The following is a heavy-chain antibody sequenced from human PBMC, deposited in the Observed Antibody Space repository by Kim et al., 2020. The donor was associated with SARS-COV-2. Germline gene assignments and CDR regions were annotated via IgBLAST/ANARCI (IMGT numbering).Heavy chain of an antibody. V-gene: IGHV3-30*18. J-gene: IGHJ5*02. CDR1: GFTFSSYG. CDR3: AKDAGRLEVAARSRNWFDP. CDR2: ISYDGSNK. Sequence: GGSLRLSCAASGFTFSSYGMHWVRQAPGKGLEWVAVISYDGSNKYYADSVKGRFTISRDNSKNTLYLQMNSLRAEDTAVYYCAKDAGRLEVAARSRNWFDPWGQGTLVTVSS. D-gene: IGHD6-6*01.